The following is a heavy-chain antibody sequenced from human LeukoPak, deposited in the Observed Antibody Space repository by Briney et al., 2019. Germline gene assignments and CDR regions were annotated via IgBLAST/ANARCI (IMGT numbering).Heavy chain of an antibody. D-gene: IGHD2-2*01. Sequence: NPSETLSLTCAVYGGSFSGYYWSWIRQPPGKGLEWIGEINHSGSTNYNPSLKSRVTISVDTSKNQFSLKLSSVTAADTAVYYCARVIGYCSSTSCLFDPWGQGTLVTVSS. CDR2: INHSGST. CDR3: ARVIGYCSSTSCLFDP. J-gene: IGHJ5*02. CDR1: GGSFSGYY. V-gene: IGHV4-34*01.